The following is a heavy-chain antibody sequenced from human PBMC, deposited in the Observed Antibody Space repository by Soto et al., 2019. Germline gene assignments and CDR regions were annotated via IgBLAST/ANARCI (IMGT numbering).Heavy chain of an antibody. D-gene: IGHD6-19*01. V-gene: IGHV3-73*01. J-gene: IGHJ4*02. CDR2: IRSKTNNYAT. CDR1: GFTFSGYA. Sequence: GGSLRLSCAASGFTFSGYAMHWVRQASGKGLEWVGRIRSKTNNYATAYAASVRGRFTISRDDSKNTAYLQLNSLRAEDTAVYYCAKDWVLAVAVPELFDYWGQGTLVTVSS. CDR3: AKDWVLAVAVPELFDY.